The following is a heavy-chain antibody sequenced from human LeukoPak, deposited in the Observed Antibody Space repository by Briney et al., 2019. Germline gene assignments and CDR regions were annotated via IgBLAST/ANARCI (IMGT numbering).Heavy chain of an antibody. V-gene: IGHV3-30*04. J-gene: IGHJ4*02. CDR1: GFTFSSYA. CDR3: AREGPYSSGWCRVGRKYYFDY. D-gene: IGHD6-19*01. CDR2: ISYDGSNK. Sequence: PGGSLRLSCAASGFTFSSYAMHWVRQAPGKGLEWVAVISYDGSNKYYADSVKGRFTISRDNSKNTLYLQMNSLRAEDTAVYYCAREGPYSSGWCRVGRKYYFDYWGQGTLVTVSS.